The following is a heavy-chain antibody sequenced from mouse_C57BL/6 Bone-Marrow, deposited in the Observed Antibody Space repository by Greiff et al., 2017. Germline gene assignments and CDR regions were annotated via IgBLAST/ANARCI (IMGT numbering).Heavy chain of an antibody. D-gene: IGHD1-1*01. V-gene: IGHV1-15*01. Sequence: QVQLQQSGAELVRPGASVTLSCKASGYTFTDYEMHWVKQTPVHGLEWIGAIDPETGGTAYNQKFKGKAILTADKSSSTAYMELRSLTSEDSAVYYWTRQGLYGSSQYYFDYWGQGTTLTVSS. J-gene: IGHJ2*01. CDR1: GYTFTDYE. CDR3: TRQGLYGSSQYYFDY. CDR2: IDPETGGT.